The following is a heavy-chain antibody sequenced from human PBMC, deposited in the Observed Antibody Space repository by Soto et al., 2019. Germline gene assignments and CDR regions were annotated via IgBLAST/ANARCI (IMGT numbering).Heavy chain of an antibody. CDR3: AREGVVPAAKDYCGMDV. Sequence: QVQLVQSGAEVKKPGASVKVSCKASGYTFTSYAMHWVRQAPGQRLEGMGWINAGNVNTKYSQKFQGRVTITRDTSASTAYMELSSLRSEDTAVYYCAREGVVPAAKDYCGMDVWGQGTTVTVSS. D-gene: IGHD2-2*01. CDR1: GYTFTSYA. CDR2: INAGNVNT. V-gene: IGHV1-3*01. J-gene: IGHJ6*02.